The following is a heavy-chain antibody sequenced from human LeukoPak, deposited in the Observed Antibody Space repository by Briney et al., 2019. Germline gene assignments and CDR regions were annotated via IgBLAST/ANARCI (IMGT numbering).Heavy chain of an antibody. Sequence: NPSGSLRLSCAASGFTFSDYYMSWIRQAPGKGLEWVSYISSSGHTIYYADSVKGRFTISRDNAKNSLYLQMNSLRAEDTAVYCCATTGNLWFRESPAYWGQGTLVTVSS. CDR1: GFTFSDYY. V-gene: IGHV3-11*01. CDR2: ISSSGHTI. CDR3: ATTGNLWFRESPAY. D-gene: IGHD3-10*01. J-gene: IGHJ4*02.